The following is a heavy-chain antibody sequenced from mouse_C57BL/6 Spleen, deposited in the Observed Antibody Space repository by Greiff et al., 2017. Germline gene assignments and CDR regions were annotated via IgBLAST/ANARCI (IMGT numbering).Heavy chain of an antibody. J-gene: IGHJ2*01. CDR2: IYPGDGDT. Sequence: VQLKQSGPELVKPGASVKISCKASGYAFSSSWMNWVKQRPGKGLEWIGRIYPGDGDTNYNGKFKGKATLTADKASSTAYMQLSSLTSEDSAVYFCAREGASYYFDYWGQGTTLTVSS. V-gene: IGHV1-82*01. CDR3: AREGASYYFDY. D-gene: IGHD6-1*01. CDR1: GYAFSSSW.